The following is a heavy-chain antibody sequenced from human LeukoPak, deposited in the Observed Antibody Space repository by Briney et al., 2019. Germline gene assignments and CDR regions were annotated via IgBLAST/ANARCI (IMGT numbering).Heavy chain of an antibody. Sequence: ASVKVSCKASGYTFTGYYMHWVRQAPGQGLEWMGWINANSGGTNYAQKFHGRVTMTGDTSISTAYMELSRLRSDDTAVYYCARSLGRYYYGSGSPADSLCYWGQGTLVTVSS. V-gene: IGHV1-2*02. J-gene: IGHJ4*02. D-gene: IGHD3-10*01. CDR3: ARSLGRYYYGSGSPADSLCY. CDR1: GYTFTGYY. CDR2: INANSGGT.